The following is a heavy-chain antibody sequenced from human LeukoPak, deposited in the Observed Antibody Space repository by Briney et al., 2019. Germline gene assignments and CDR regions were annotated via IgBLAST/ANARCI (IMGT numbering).Heavy chain of an antibody. V-gene: IGHV1-24*01. CDR2: FDPEDGET. Sequence: AASVKVSCKASGGTFSSYAISWVRQAPGQGLEWMGGFDPEDGETIYAQKFQGRVTMTEDTSTDTAYMELSSLRSEDTAVYYCATVQLKVGAFDYWGQGTLVTVSS. CDR1: GGTFSSYA. D-gene: IGHD1-26*01. J-gene: IGHJ4*02. CDR3: ATVQLKVGAFDY.